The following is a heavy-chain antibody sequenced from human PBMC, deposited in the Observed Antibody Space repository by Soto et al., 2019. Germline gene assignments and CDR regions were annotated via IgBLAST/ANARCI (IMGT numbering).Heavy chain of an antibody. CDR2: INHSGST. CDR1: GGSFSGYY. CDR3: ARGPALKLLSRRTAWFDP. Sequence: QVQLQQWGAGLLKPSETLSLTCAVYGGSFSGYYWSWIRQPPGKGLEWIGVINHSGSTNYNPSLKSRVTISVDPSKNQFSLKLSSVTAADTAVYYCARGPALKLLSRRTAWFDPWGQGTLVTVSS. D-gene: IGHD3-10*01. V-gene: IGHV4-34*01. J-gene: IGHJ5*02.